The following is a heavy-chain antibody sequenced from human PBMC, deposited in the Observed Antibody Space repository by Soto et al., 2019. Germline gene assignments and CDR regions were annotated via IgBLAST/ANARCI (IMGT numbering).Heavy chain of an antibody. V-gene: IGHV4-59*08. Sequence: QVQLQESGPGLVKPSETLSLSCTVSGGSISSYYWSWIRQPPGKGMEWIGYVHHSWGSTYNPSLQSRVAISLYTSKSQFSLKLASVTATDTAVYYCARQGFGALHGLVDDWGQGTTVTVSS. CDR2: VHHSWGS. J-gene: IGHJ6*02. D-gene: IGHD3-10*01. CDR3: ARQGFGALHGLVDD. CDR1: GGSISSYY.